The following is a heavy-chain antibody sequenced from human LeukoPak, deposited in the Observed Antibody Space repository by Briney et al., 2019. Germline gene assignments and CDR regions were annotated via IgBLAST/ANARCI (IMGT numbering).Heavy chain of an antibody. V-gene: IGHV3-48*03. CDR3: ARDGGTRLKYSYGYGDY. Sequence: PGGSLRLSCVASGFTFSSSEMNWVRQAPGKGLEWISYITSSSRTIWYADSVKGRFTISRDNTKNSLYLQMNSLRAEDTAVYYCARDGGTRLKYSYGYGDYWGQGTLVTVSS. CDR2: ITSSSRTI. D-gene: IGHD5-18*01. J-gene: IGHJ4*02. CDR1: GFTFSSSE.